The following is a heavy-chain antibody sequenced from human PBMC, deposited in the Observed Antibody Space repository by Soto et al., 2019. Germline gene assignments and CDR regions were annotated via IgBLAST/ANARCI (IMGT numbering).Heavy chain of an antibody. Sequence: GGSLRLSCAASGFTFDDYAMHWVRQAPGKGLEWVSLISWDGGSTYYADSVKGRFTISRDNSKNSLYLQMNSLRAEDSALYYCAKDSGIGYVSGSPNTDYFDYWGQGTLVTVSS. CDR2: ISWDGGST. J-gene: IGHJ4*02. D-gene: IGHD3-10*01. CDR1: GFTFDDYA. V-gene: IGHV3-43D*03. CDR3: AKDSGIGYVSGSPNTDYFDY.